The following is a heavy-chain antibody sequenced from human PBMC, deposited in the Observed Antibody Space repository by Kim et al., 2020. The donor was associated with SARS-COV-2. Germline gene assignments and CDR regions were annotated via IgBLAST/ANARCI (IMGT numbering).Heavy chain of an antibody. V-gene: IGHV4-30-2*05. CDR3: AREALCSGGSCGPIT. J-gene: IGHJ5*02. Sequence: PSLKSRVTISVDTSKNQFSLKLSSVTAADTAVYYCAREALCSGGSCGPITWGQGTLVTVSS. D-gene: IGHD2-15*01.